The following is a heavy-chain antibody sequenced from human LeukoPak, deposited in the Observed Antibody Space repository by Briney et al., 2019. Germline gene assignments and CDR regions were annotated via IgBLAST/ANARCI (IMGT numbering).Heavy chain of an antibody. CDR1: GGSITTGSYY. D-gene: IGHD1-26*01. J-gene: IGHJ4*02. Sequence: PSETLSLTCTVSGGSITTGSYYWGWIRQPPGKGLEWIGSIYYTGSTYYNPSLKSRVTISVDTSKNQFSLKLSSVTAADTAVYYCARATVGATYFDYWGQGTLVTVSS. CDR2: IYYTGST. V-gene: IGHV4-39*07. CDR3: ARATVGATYFDY.